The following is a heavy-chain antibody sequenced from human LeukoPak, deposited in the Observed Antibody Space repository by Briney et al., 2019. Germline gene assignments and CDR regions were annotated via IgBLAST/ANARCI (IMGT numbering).Heavy chain of an antibody. CDR2: INHSGST. CDR1: GGSFSGYY. D-gene: IGHD6-13*01. Sequence: SETLSLTCAVCGGSFSGYYWSWIRQPPGKGLEWIGEINHSGSTNYNPSLKSRVTISVDTSKNQFSLKLSSVTAADTAVYYCARSKIGSSWYGDYYYMDVWGKGTTVTVSS. V-gene: IGHV4-34*01. CDR3: ARSKIGSSWYGDYYYMDV. J-gene: IGHJ6*03.